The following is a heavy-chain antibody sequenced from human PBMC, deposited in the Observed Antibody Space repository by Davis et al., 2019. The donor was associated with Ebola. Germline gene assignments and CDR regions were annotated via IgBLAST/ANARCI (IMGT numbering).Heavy chain of an antibody. Sequence: ASVKVSCKASGYTFTGYYMHWVQQAPGQGLEWMGWINPKSGGTNYAQHFQGRVTMTTDTSTSTAYMELRSLRSDDTAVYYCARDVSYYGSGSYVYYYYGMDVWGQGTTVTVSS. CDR3: ARDVSYYGSGSYVYYYYGMDV. J-gene: IGHJ6*02. D-gene: IGHD3-10*01. CDR1: GYTFTGYY. CDR2: INPKSGGT. V-gene: IGHV1-2*02.